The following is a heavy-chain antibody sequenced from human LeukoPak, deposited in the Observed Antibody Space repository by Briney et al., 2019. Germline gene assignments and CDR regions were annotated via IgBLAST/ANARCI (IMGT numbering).Heavy chain of an antibody. Sequence: GGSLRLPCAASGFTFSDYYMSWIRQAPGKGLDWVSYISSSGNTIYYADSVKGRFTISRDNAKNSLYLQMNSLRAEDTAVYYCARQVAWPLSAFDIWGQGTMVTVSS. J-gene: IGHJ3*02. CDR1: GFTFSDYY. CDR3: ARQVAWPLSAFDI. V-gene: IGHV3-11*01. D-gene: IGHD5-12*01. CDR2: ISSSGNTI.